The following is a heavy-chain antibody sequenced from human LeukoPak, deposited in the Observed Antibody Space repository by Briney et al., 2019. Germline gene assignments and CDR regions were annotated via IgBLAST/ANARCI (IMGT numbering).Heavy chain of an antibody. J-gene: IGHJ4*02. CDR2: IYYSGST. CDR3: ARDKYYDSSGYYYGLDY. V-gene: IGHV4-31*03. CDR1: GGSISSDGYY. D-gene: IGHD3-22*01. Sequence: PSQTLSLTCTVSGGSISSDGYYWSWIRQHPGKGLEWIGYIYYSGSTYYNPSLKSRVTISVDTSKNQFSLKLSSVTAADTAVYYCARDKYYDSSGYYYGLDYWGQGTLVTVSS.